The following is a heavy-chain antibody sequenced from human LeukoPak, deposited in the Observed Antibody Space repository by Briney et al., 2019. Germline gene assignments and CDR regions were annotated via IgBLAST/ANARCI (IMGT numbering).Heavy chain of an antibody. CDR1: GFLFSRYW. CDR2: IKEDGSEK. V-gene: IGHV3-7*01. Sequence: SGGSLRLSCAASGFLFSRYWMSWVRQAPGKGLEWVANIKEDGSEKYYVESMKGRFTISRDNVKNSLYLQMNSLRAEDTAVYFCARVGYDSSGRFDYWGQGTLVTVSS. CDR3: ARVGYDSSGRFDY. D-gene: IGHD3-22*01. J-gene: IGHJ4*02.